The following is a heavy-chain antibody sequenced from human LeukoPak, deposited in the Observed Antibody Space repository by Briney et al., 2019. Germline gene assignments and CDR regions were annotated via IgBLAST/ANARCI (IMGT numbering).Heavy chain of an antibody. Sequence: ASVKVSCKVSGYTLTELSIHWVRQAPGQGLEWMGIINPSGGSTSYAQKFQGRVTMTRDTSTSTVYMELSSLRSEDTAVYYCARAPSGDILTGYIFDYWGQGTLVTVSS. V-gene: IGHV1-46*01. CDR1: GYTLTELS. CDR2: INPSGGST. J-gene: IGHJ4*02. CDR3: ARAPSGDILTGYIFDY. D-gene: IGHD3-9*01.